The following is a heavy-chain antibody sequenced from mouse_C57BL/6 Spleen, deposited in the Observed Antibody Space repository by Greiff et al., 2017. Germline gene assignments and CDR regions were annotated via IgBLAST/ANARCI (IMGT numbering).Heavy chain of an antibody. J-gene: IGHJ3*01. CDR1: GYTFTSYG. V-gene: IGHV1-81*01. D-gene: IGHD1-1*01. CDR2: IYPRSGNT. Sequence: QVQLKESGAELARPGASVKLSCKASGYTFTSYGISWVKQRTGQGLEWIGEIYPRSGNTYYNEKFKGKATLTADKSSSTAYMELRSLTSEDSAVYFCARPPVVAPGFAYWGQGTLVTVSA. CDR3: ARPPVVAPGFAY.